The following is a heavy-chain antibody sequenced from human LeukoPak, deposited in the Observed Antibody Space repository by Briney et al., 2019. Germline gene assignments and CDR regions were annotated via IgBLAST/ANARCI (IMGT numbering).Heavy chain of an antibody. D-gene: IGHD5-12*01. CDR2: IIPIFGIA. V-gene: IGHV1-69*04. J-gene: IGHJ5*02. CDR3: ARSSSGFDFNDWFDP. CDR1: GGTFSSYA. Sequence: GASVKVSCKASGGTFSSYAISWVRQAPGQGLEWMGRIIPIFGIANYAQKFQSRVTITADKSTSTAYMELSSLRSEDTAVYYCARSSSGFDFNDWFDPWGQGTLVTVSS.